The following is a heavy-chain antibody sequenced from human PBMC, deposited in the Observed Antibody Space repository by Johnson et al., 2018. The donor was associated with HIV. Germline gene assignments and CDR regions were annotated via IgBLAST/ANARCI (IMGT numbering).Heavy chain of an antibody. D-gene: IGHD6-13*01. V-gene: IGHV3-13*01. CDR3: ARDGESQQLPLGDAFDV. CDR2: IGTAGDT. J-gene: IGHJ3*01. Sequence: VQLVESGGGLVQPGGSLRLSCAASGFTFSSYDMHWVRQATGKGLEWVSAIGTAGDTYYPGSVKGRFTISRENAKNSLHLQMSSLRAEDTAMYYCARDGESQQLPLGDAFDVWGQGTMVTVSS. CDR1: GFTFSSYD.